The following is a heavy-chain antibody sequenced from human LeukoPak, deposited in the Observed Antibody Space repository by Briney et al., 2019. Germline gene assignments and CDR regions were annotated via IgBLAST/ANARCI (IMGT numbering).Heavy chain of an antibody. CDR2: ISAYNGNT. CDR3: ARDCGNFWSGYYTGWFDH. CDR1: GYTFTSYG. D-gene: IGHD3-3*01. J-gene: IGHJ5*02. V-gene: IGHV1-18*01. Sequence: ASVKVSCKASGYTFTSYGISWVRQAPGQGLEWMGWISAYNGNTNYAQKLQGRVTITADESTSTAYMELSSLRSEDTAVYYCARDCGNFWSGYYTGWFDHWGQGTLVTVSS.